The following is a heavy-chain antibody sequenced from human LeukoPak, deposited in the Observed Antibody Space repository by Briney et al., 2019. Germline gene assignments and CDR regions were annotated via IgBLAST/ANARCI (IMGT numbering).Heavy chain of an antibody. CDR2: IYASGST. CDR1: GGSISSYY. CDR3: AKEGYCSSISCHGFDL. V-gene: IGHV4-4*07. D-gene: IGHD2-2*01. Sequence: SETLSLTCSVSGGSISSYYWSWIRQPAGKGLEWIGRIYASGSTNYNPSLRSRVTILVDKTKNQLSLKLSSVTAADTALYYCAKEGYCSSISCHGFDLWGQGTLVTVSA. J-gene: IGHJ5*02.